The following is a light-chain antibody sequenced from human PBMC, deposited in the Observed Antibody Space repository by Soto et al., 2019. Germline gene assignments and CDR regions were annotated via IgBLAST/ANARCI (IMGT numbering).Light chain of an antibody. J-gene: IGKJ1*01. V-gene: IGKV3-20*01. Sequence: EIVLTQSPATLSLSPGERATLSCRASQSVSSNLAWYQQKPGQAPRLLMYGASTRASGIPARFSGSGSGTDFTLTISRLEPEDFAVYYCQQYGSSGTFGQGTKVDIK. CDR2: GAS. CDR1: QSVSSN. CDR3: QQYGSSGT.